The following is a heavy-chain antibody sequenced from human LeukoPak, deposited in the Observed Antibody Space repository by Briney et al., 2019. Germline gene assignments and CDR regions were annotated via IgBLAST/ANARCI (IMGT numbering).Heavy chain of an antibody. CDR2: INPNSGGT. D-gene: IGHD3-22*01. CDR1: GYTFSGYY. Sequence: ASVKVSCKASGYTFSGYYIHWVRQAPGQGLEWMGWINPNSGGTSYAQKFQGSVTMTRDTSISTAYMELSSLRSDDTAVYYCARGGAFFYDSSDYQTKDCWGQGTLVTVSS. V-gene: IGHV1-2*02. CDR3: ARGGAFFYDSSDYQTKDC. J-gene: IGHJ4*02.